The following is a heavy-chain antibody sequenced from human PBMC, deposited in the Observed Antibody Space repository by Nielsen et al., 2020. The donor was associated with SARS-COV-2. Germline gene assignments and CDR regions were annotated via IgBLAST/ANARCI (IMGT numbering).Heavy chain of an antibody. CDR2: INHSGST. D-gene: IGHD3-22*01. CDR1: GGSFSGYY. CDR3: ARGPQQHYYDSSVVAFDI. J-gene: IGHJ3*02. Sequence: GSLRLSCAVYGGSFSGYYWSWIRQPPGKGLEWIGEINHSGSTNYNPSLKSRVTISVDTSKNQFSLKLSSVTAADTAVYYCARGPQQHYYDSSVVAFDIWGQGTMVTVSS. V-gene: IGHV4-34*01.